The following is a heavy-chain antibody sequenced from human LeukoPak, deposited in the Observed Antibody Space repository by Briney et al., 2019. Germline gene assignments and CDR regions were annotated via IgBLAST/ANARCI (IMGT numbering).Heavy chain of an antibody. Sequence: GGSLRLSCAASGFTFSSYAMSWVRQAPGKGLEWVSAISGSGGSTYYADSVKGRFTISRDNSKNTLYLQMNSLRAEDTAVYYCAKAEYCSGGSCYWSPFDYWGQGTLVTVSS. CDR3: AKAEYCSGGSCYWSPFDY. D-gene: IGHD2-15*01. V-gene: IGHV3-23*01. J-gene: IGHJ4*02. CDR2: ISGSGGST. CDR1: GFTFSSYA.